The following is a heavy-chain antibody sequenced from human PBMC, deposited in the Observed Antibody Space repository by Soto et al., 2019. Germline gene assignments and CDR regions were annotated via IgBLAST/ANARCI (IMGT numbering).Heavy chain of an antibody. CDR2: IWYDGSNK. Sequence: GGSLRLSCAASGFTFSSYGMHWVRQAPGKGLEWVAVIWYDGSNKYYADSVKGRFTISRDNSKNTLYLQMNSLRVEDTAVYYCARDDNRLLLWFGELFDWFDPWGQGTLVTVSS. J-gene: IGHJ5*02. CDR1: GFTFSSYG. CDR3: ARDDNRLLLWFGELFDWFDP. D-gene: IGHD3-10*01. V-gene: IGHV3-33*01.